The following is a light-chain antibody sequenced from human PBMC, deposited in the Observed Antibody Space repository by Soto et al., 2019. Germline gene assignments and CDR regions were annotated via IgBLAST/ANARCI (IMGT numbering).Light chain of an antibody. Sequence: VFTHSPSTLSLSPGERATLSCRASQSVSSSYLAWYQQKPGQAPRLLIYGASSRATGIPDRFSGSGSGTDFTLTISRLEPEDFAVYYCQQYGKTFGQGTKVDIK. CDR2: GAS. J-gene: IGKJ1*01. CDR3: QQYGKT. V-gene: IGKV3-20*01. CDR1: QSVSSSY.